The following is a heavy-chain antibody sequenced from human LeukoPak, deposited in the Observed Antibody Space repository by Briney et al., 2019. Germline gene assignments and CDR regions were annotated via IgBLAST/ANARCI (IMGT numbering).Heavy chain of an antibody. D-gene: IGHD3-22*01. V-gene: IGHV3-9*01. Sequence: PGGSLRLSCAASGFTFDDYAMHWVRQAPGKGLEWVSGISWNSGSIGYADSVKGRFTISRDNAKNSLYLQMNSLRAEDTALYYCAKVASVVVITGAFDIWGQGTMVTVSS. CDR3: AKVASVVVITGAFDI. CDR2: ISWNSGSI. CDR1: GFTFDDYA. J-gene: IGHJ3*02.